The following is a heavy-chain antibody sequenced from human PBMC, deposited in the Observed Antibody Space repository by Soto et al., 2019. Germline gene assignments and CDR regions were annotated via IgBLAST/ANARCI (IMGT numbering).Heavy chain of an antibody. CDR1: GGSVSSGRYY. Sequence: QVQLQESGPGLVKPSETLSLTCTVSGGSVSSGRYYWSWIRQPPGKGLEWIGYIYYSGSTNYNPSLKSRVTISVATSKNQFSLELSSVTAADTAVYFCARVRSHGNEDYWGQGTLFTVSS. D-gene: IGHD5-18*01. V-gene: IGHV4-61*01. J-gene: IGHJ4*02. CDR2: IYYSGST. CDR3: ARVRSHGNEDY.